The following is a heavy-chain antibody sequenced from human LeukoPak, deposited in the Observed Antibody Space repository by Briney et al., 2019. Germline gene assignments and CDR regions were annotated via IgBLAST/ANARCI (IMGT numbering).Heavy chain of an antibody. CDR1: GFTFSSYA. D-gene: IGHD6-19*01. Sequence: PGGSLRLSCAASGFTFSSYAMHWVRQAPGKGLEYVSAISSNGGSTYYANSVKGRFTISRDNSKNTLYLQMGSLRAEDMAVYYCARETWLESQGIYYYYGLDVWGQGTTVTVSS. CDR3: ARETWLESQGIYYYYGLDV. V-gene: IGHV3-64*01. CDR2: ISSNGGST. J-gene: IGHJ6*02.